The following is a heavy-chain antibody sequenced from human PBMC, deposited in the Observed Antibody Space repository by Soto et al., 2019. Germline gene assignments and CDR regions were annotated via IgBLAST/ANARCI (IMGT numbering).Heavy chain of an antibody. CDR2: IYYCGST. Sequence: QVQLQESGPGLVKPSQTLSLTCTVSGGSISSGGYYWSWIRQHPGRGLEWIGYIYYCGSTYYNPSLKSRVTIAVDTSKNQFSLKLSSVTAADTAVYYCARSPEATVTAFDYWGQGTLVTVSS. J-gene: IGHJ4*02. D-gene: IGHD4-17*01. V-gene: IGHV4-31*03. CDR3: ARSPEATVTAFDY. CDR1: GGSISSGGYY.